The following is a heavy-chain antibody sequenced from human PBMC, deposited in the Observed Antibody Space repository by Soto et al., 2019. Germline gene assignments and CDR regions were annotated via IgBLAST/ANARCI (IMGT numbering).Heavy chain of an antibody. CDR3: AMPGCTSTSCYTGLSDYYYGMDV. D-gene: IGHD2-2*02. Sequence: PGESLKISCKGSGYNFTTYWISWVRQMPGKGLEWMGGLILVTLIPTIARPSKATSPSQLTSPSGLPLQWSSLKASDTAMYYCAMPGCTSTSCYTGLSDYYYGMDVWGQGTTVTVSS. CDR1: GYNFTTYW. J-gene: IGHJ6*02. V-gene: IGHV5-10-1*01. CDR2: LILVTLIP.